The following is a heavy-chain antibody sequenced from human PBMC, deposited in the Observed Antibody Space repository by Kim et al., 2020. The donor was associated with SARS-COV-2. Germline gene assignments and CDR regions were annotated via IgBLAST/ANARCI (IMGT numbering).Heavy chain of an antibody. CDR2: SSGNT. V-gene: IGHV1-8*01. Sequence: SSGNTGYAQKLQGRGTMTWNTAINTAYMELSSLRSEDTAVYYCARGVIDFWGQGTLVTVSS. CDR3: ARGVIDF. J-gene: IGHJ4*02.